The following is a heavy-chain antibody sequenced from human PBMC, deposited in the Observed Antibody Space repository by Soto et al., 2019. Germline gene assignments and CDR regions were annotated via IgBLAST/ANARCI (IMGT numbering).Heavy chain of an antibody. V-gene: IGHV1-18*01. Sequence: QVQLVQSGAEVKKPGASVKVSCEASGYTFTSYGISWVRQAPGQGLEWMGWISAYNGNTNYAQKFQGRVTMTSDTSTCTANMDLRSLRCAATEGYYCGRHFYYDSSLYFCGAGGWFDPWGQGTLGTVSS. CDR1: GYTFTSYG. CDR3: GRHFYYDSSLYFCGAGGWFDP. CDR2: ISAYNGNT. J-gene: IGHJ5*02. D-gene: IGHD3-22*01.